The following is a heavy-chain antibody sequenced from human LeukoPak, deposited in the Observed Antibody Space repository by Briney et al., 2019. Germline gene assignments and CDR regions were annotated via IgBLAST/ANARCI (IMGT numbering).Heavy chain of an antibody. D-gene: IGHD7-27*01. CDR1: GLTVSRNY. J-gene: IGHJ3*01. CDR2: IYSGGST. CDR3: ARNMGDWGRAFDF. V-gene: IGHV3-53*01. Sequence: GESLRLSCAASGLTVSRNYMSWVRQAPGQGLEWVSIIYSGGSTIYGESVKGRFTISRDNSKNTLFLHMNSLRTEDTAVYYRARNMGDWGRAFDFWGQGTMVTVSS.